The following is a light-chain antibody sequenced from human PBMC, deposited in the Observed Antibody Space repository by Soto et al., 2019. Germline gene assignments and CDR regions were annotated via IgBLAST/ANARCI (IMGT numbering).Light chain of an antibody. CDR3: QQYGSPFT. J-gene: IGKJ3*01. CDR1: QSVSSSY. Sequence: EIVLTQSPGTLSLSPGERATLSCRASQSVSSSYLAWYQQKPGQAPRLLIYGASSRATGIPDRFSGSGSGTDFTLTISRLEPVDFAVYYCQQYGSPFTFGPGTKVDIK. V-gene: IGKV3-20*01. CDR2: GAS.